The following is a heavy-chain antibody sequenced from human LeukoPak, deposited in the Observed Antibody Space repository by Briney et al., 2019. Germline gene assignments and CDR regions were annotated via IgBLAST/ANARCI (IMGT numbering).Heavy chain of an antibody. CDR1: GFNSEDHA. V-gene: IGHV3-9*02. J-gene: IGHJ4*02. Sequence: GGSLRLSCVVSGFNSEDHAMHWVRQAPGKGLEWVSGIYWSSSGTGYADSVKGRFTVSRDSAKNSLYLQMNSLRAEDTAVYYCARDQFPAWELPGPCDYWGQGTLVTVSS. CDR2: IYWSSSGT. CDR3: ARDQFPAWELPGPCDY. D-gene: IGHD1-26*01.